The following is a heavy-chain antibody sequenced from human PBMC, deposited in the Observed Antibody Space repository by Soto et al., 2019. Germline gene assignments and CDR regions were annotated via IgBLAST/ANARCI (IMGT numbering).Heavy chain of an antibody. CDR3: AKVLVGIRVLDFFDY. CDR1: GFTFSSYW. Sequence: GGSLRLSCAASGFTFSSYWMSWVRQAPGKGLEWVSAISGTGGSTYYADSVKGRFTISRDNSKNTLYLQMNSLRAEDTAVYYCAKVLVGIRVLDFFDYWGQGTQVTVSS. J-gene: IGHJ4*02. V-gene: IGHV3-23*01. CDR2: ISGTGGST. D-gene: IGHD2-21*01.